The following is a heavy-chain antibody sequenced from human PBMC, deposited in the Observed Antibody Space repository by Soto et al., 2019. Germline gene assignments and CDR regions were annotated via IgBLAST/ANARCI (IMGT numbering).Heavy chain of an antibody. J-gene: IGHJ4*02. D-gene: IGHD4-17*01. CDR3: ARGPDDSDVPRWDH. V-gene: IGHV1-46*02. Sequence: QVQLGQSGPEVRKPGASVRLSCATSGYNFNQYYIHWVRQAPGQGLEWMGIINLRGGTTEYAHKLRGRVTVTGDTSTRTAYMELSSLRSEDTAVYFCARGPDDSDVPRWDHWGQGTLITVSS. CDR1: GYNFNQYY. CDR2: INLRGGTT.